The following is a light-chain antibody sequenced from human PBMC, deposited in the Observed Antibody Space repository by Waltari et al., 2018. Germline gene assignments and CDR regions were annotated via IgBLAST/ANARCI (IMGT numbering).Light chain of an antibody. CDR3: QQYNDWPPYT. Sequence: EIVMTQSPATLSVSPGERATLSCRASQSGWSNLAWYQQKPGQAPRLLIYGASTRATGIPARFSGSGSGTEFTLTISSLQSEDFALYYCQQYNDWPPYTFGQGTKLEIK. V-gene: IGKV3-15*01. CDR2: GAS. CDR1: QSGWSN. J-gene: IGKJ2*01.